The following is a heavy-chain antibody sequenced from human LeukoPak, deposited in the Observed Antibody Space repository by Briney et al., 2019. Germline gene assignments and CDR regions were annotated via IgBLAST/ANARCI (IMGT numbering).Heavy chain of an antibody. J-gene: IGHJ4*02. CDR1: GFTFGSYG. CDR3: AKPSNSKQWLVQRRGNYFDY. V-gene: IGHV3-30*18. Sequence: PGGSLRLSCAASGFTFGSYGMHWVRQAPGKGLEWVAVISYDGSNKYYADSVKGRFTISRDNSKNTLYLQMNSLRAEDTAVYYCAKPSNSKQWLVQRRGNYFDYWGQGTLVTVSS. CDR2: ISYDGSNK. D-gene: IGHD6-19*01.